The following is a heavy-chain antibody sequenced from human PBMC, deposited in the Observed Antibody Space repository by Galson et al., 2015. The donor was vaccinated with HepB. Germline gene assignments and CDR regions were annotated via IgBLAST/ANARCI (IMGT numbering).Heavy chain of an antibody. CDR2: IGYNGNEK. D-gene: IGHD5-12*01. CDR1: GFTFSTYA. Sequence: SLRLSCAASGFTFSTYAMHWVRQAPGKGLEWVAVIGYNGNEKYYTDSLKGRFTISRDNSKNTLYLQVNGLRVEDTAIYYCAKGRPERPPEHRGYDLPDYWGQGTPVTVSS. V-gene: IGHV3-33*06. CDR3: AKGRPERPPEHRGYDLPDY. J-gene: IGHJ4*02.